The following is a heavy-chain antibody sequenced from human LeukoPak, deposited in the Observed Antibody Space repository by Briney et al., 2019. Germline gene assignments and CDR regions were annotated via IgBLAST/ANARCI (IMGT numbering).Heavy chain of an antibody. CDR2: MNPNSGNT. V-gene: IGHV1-8*01. CDR1: GYTFTSYD. Sequence: GASVKVSCKASGYTFTSYDINWVRQATGQGLEWMGWMNPNSGNTGYAQKFQGRVTMTRNTSISTAYMELSSLRSDDTAVYYCARALWFGEYTFQHWGQGTLVTVSS. CDR3: ARALWFGEYTFQH. J-gene: IGHJ1*01. D-gene: IGHD3-10*01.